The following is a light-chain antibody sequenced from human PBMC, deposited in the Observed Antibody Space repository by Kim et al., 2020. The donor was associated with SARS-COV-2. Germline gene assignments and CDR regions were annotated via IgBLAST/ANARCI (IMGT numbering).Light chain of an antibody. CDR3: QQYYALWT. J-gene: IGKJ1*01. CDR1: QSIGTW. V-gene: IGKV1-5*03. Sequence: SASVGGRATITCRASQSIGTWLAWYQQKPGKAPEVLIYKASTLETGVPSRFSGSGSGTEFTLTISSLQPEDSASYHCQQYYALWTFGQGTKVDIK. CDR2: KAS.